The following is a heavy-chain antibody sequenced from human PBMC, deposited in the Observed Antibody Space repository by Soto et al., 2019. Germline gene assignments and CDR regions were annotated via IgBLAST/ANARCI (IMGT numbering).Heavy chain of an antibody. V-gene: IGHV1-46*01. CDR2: INPSGGST. Sequence: GFPVNGACKASGYAFTIYYMHWVRQTPGQGLEWMGIINPSGGSTSYAQKFQGRVTMTRDTSTSTVYMELSSLRSEDTAVYYCARGWIYYDSSGYPADDAFDILGQGTMVTVSS. CDR1: GYAFTIYY. CDR3: ARGWIYYDSSGYPADDAFDI. D-gene: IGHD3-22*01. J-gene: IGHJ3*02.